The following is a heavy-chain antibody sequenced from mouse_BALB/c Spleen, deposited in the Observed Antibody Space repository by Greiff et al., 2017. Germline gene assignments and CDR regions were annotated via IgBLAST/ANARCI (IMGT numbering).Heavy chain of an antibody. CDR2: IDPANGNT. Sequence: VQLKQSGAELVKPGASVKLSCTASGFNIKDTYMHWVKQRPEQGLEWIGRIDPANGNTKYDPKFQGKATITADTSSNTAYLQLSSLTSEDTAVYYCARAGSSPYYFDYWGQGTTLTVSS. D-gene: IGHD1-1*01. J-gene: IGHJ2*01. V-gene: IGHV14-3*02. CDR1: GFNIKDTY. CDR3: ARAGSSPYYFDY.